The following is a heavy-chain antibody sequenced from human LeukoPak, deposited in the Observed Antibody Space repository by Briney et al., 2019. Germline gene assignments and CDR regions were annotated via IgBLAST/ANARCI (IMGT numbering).Heavy chain of an antibody. J-gene: IGHJ3*02. CDR3: ARGPRQARYGSGSYYKRNACDI. Sequence: SETLSLTCAVYGGSFSGYYWSWIRQPPGKGLEWIGEINHSGSTNYNPSLKSRVTISVDTSKNQFSLKLSSVTAAVTAVYYCARGPRQARYGSGSYYKRNACDIWGQGTMVTVSS. V-gene: IGHV4-34*01. CDR1: GGSFSGYY. CDR2: INHSGST. D-gene: IGHD3-10*01.